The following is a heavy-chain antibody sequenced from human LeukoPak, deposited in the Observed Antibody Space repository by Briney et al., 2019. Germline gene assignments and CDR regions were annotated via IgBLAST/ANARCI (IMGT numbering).Heavy chain of an antibody. V-gene: IGHV4-59*08. Sequence: SETLSLTCTVSGGSISSYYWSWIRQPPGKGLEWIGYIYYSGSTNYNPSLKSRVTISVDTSKNQFSLKVSSVTAADTALYYCARQGSCSNTNCNRWFDPWGQGTLVIASS. CDR1: GGSISSYY. J-gene: IGHJ5*02. CDR3: ARQGSCSNTNCNRWFDP. D-gene: IGHD2-2*01. CDR2: IYYSGST.